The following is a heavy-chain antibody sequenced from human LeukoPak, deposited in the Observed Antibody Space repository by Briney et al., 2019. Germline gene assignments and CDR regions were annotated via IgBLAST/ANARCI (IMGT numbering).Heavy chain of an antibody. Sequence: ASVKVSCKASGYTFTSYAMHWVRQAPGERLEWVGWINAGNGNTKYSQEFQGRVTITRDTSASTAYMELSSLRSEDMAVYYCARSSGWYVPFDYWGQGTLVTVSS. CDR3: ARSSGWYVPFDY. D-gene: IGHD6-19*01. CDR1: GYTFTSYA. V-gene: IGHV1-3*03. J-gene: IGHJ4*02. CDR2: INAGNGNT.